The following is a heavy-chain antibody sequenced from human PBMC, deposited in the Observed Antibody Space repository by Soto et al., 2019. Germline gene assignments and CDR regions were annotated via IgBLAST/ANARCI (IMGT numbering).Heavy chain of an antibody. Sequence: QVQLQESGPGLVKPSQTLSLTCTVSGGSISSGGYYWGWIRQHPGKGLEWIGYIYYSGSTYYNPSLKSRVTISVDTSKNQFSLKLSSVTAADTAVYYCARAPPHSYGDYGEVFDYWGQGTLVTVSS. CDR1: GGSISSGGYY. D-gene: IGHD4-17*01. J-gene: IGHJ4*02. CDR2: IYYSGST. V-gene: IGHV4-31*03. CDR3: ARAPPHSYGDYGEVFDY.